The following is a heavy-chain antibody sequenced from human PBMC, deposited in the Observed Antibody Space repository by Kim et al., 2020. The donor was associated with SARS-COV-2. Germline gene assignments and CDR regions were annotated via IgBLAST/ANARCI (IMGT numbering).Heavy chain of an antibody. CDR3: ARDPGGSGDYGMDV. Sequence: GGSLRLSCAASGFTVSSNYMSWVRQAPGKGLEWVSVIYSGGSTYYADSVKGRFTISRDNSKNTLYLQMNSLRAEDTAVYYCARDPGGSGDYGMDVWGQGTTVTVSS. V-gene: IGHV3-53*01. CDR1: GFTVSSNY. J-gene: IGHJ6*02. D-gene: IGHD3-10*01. CDR2: IYSGGST.